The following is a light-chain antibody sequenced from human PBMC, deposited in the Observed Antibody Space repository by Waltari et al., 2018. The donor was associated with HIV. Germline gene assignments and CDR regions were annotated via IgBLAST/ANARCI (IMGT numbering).Light chain of an antibody. CDR3: QVWDSSSDLSWV. Sequence: SYMLTQHPSVSVAPGKTARITSGGNNIGSKSVHWYQQKPGQARVLVIYNDSDRPSGRPERFAGSNSGNTATRTISRVEAGDEADYYCQVWDSSSDLSWVFGGGTKLTVL. CDR1: NIGSKS. J-gene: IGLJ3*02. CDR2: NDS. V-gene: IGLV3-21*04.